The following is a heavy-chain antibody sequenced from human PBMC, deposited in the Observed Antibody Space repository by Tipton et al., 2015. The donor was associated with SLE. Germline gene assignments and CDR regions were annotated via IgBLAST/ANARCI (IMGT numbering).Heavy chain of an antibody. Sequence: TLSLTCSVSNYSLTNDYYWGWVRQPPGKGLEWIGSFHQSGTTFYTPSLKSRVTSLLDMSNNEFSLKLFSVTAADTAVYYCARSLSLSLFGVTIPGAMDVWGKGTTVIVSS. CDR2: FHQSGTT. CDR3: ARSLSLSLFGVTIPGAMDV. V-gene: IGHV4-38-2*01. CDR1: NYSLTNDYY. J-gene: IGHJ6*03. D-gene: IGHD3-3*02.